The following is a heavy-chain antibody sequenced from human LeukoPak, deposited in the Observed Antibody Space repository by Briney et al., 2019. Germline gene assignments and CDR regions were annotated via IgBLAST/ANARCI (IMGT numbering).Heavy chain of an antibody. CDR3: ATISSGWPSYYYCMDV. Sequence: ASVKVSCKVSGYTLTALSMHWVRQAPGKGLECRGGFDPEDGVTIYAQKFQGRVTMTEDTSTDTAYMELSTLRSEDTAVYYCATISSGWPSYYYCMDVWGKGTTVTISS. J-gene: IGHJ6*03. CDR2: FDPEDGVT. V-gene: IGHV1-24*01. CDR1: GYTLTALS. D-gene: IGHD6-19*01.